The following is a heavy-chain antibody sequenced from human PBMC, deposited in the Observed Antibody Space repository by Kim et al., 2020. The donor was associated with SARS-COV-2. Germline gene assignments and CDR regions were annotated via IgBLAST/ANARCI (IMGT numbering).Heavy chain of an antibody. CDR3: ARDEATLYSNY. CDR1: GFTISDYY. J-gene: IGHJ4*02. CDR2: IRSSGGTI. V-gene: IGHV3-11*01. Sequence: GGSLRLSCAASGFTISDYYMSWIRQAPGKGLEWVAYIRSSGGTIYYAHSVKGRCTISRDNAKNSLYLQMNSLRAEDTAVYYCARDEATLYSNYWGQGTLVTVSS.